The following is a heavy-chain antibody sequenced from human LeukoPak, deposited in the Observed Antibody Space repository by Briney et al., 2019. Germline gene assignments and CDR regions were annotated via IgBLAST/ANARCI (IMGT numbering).Heavy chain of an antibody. CDR2: ISSSGSHM. Sequence: GGSLRLSCAASGFTFSSYSMNWVRQAPGKRLEWVSSISSSGSHMYYADSVKGRFTISRDNAKNSLYLQMNSLRAEDTAVYYCARLTFGGVIGFDYWGQGTLVTVSS. V-gene: IGHV3-21*01. CDR1: GFTFSSYS. CDR3: ARLTFGGVIGFDY. J-gene: IGHJ4*02. D-gene: IGHD3-16*02.